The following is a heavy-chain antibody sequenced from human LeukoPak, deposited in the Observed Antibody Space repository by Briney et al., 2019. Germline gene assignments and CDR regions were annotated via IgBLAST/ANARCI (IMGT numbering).Heavy chain of an antibody. CDR2: ISGSGGTT. CDR3: AKDPYRASSGLVDY. V-gene: IGHV3-23*01. D-gene: IGHD5-12*01. J-gene: IGHJ4*02. Sequence: GGPLRLSCATSGFTFSNYAVSWVRQAPGKGLEWVYSISGSGGTTYYADSVKGRFTISRDNSKNTLYPQMNSLRAEDTAVYYCAKDPYRASSGLVDYWGQGTLVTVSS. CDR1: GFTFSNYA.